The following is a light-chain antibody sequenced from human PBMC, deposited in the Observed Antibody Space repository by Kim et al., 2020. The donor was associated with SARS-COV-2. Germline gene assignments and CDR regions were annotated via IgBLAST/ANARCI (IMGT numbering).Light chain of an antibody. CDR3: SSYTSSNIVV. CDR2: EVS. V-gene: IGLV2-18*02. Sequence: GQSLTISCTGTSSDVGTYNRVSWYQQSPGTAPKLMIYEVSTRPSGVPDRFSGSKSGNTASLTISGLQAEDEANYYCSSYTSSNIVVFGGGSQLTVL. J-gene: IGLJ2*01. CDR1: SSDVGTYNR.